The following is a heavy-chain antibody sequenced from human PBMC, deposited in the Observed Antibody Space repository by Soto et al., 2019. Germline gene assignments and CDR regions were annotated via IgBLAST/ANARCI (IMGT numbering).Heavy chain of an antibody. V-gene: IGHV1-24*01. CDR1: GYTLTELS. CDR2: FDPEDGET. Sequence: ASVKVSCKVSGYTLTELSMHWVRQAPLKGLEWMGGFDPEDGETIYAQKFQGRVTMTEDTSTDTAYMELSSLRSEDTAVYYCATAGPVIVVVITAAFDYWGQGTLVTVSS. CDR3: ATAGPVIVVVITAAFDY. J-gene: IGHJ4*02. D-gene: IGHD3-22*01.